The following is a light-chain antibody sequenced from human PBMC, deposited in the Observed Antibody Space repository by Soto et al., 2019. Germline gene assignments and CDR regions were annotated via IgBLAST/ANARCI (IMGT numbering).Light chain of an antibody. CDR3: QQYNSYWT. J-gene: IGKJ1*01. CDR1: QSISAW. V-gene: IGKV1-5*01. CDR2: DAS. Sequence: DIQMTQSPSTLSASVGDRVFITCRASQSISAWLAWYQQKPGTAPKLLIYDASSLESGVPSRFSGSGSGTEFTLTISSLQPDDFATYYCQQYNSYWTFGQGTKVEIK.